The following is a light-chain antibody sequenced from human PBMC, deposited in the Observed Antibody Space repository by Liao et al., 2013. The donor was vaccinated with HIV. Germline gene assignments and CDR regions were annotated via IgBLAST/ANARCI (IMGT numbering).Light chain of an antibody. J-gene: IGLJ2*01. V-gene: IGLV3-25*03. CDR2: KDS. CDR1: ALPKQY. Sequence: SYELTQPPSVSVSPGQTARITCSGDALPKQYAYWYQQKPGQAPVVVIYKDSERPSGIPERFSGSSSGTTVTLTISGVQAEDEADYYCQAWDSSTGVFGGGTKLTVL. CDR3: QAWDSSTGV.